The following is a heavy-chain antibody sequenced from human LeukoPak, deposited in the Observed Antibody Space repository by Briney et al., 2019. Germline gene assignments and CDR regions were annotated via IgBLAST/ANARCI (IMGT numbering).Heavy chain of an antibody. CDR2: INPSGGST. D-gene: IGHD6-13*01. Sequence: GASVQGSCKASGYTFTSYYMHWVRQAPGQGLEWMGIINPSGGSTSYAQKFQGRVTMTRDTPTSTVYMELSSLRSDDTAVYYCARTAAAGTYYMDVWGKGTTVTISS. CDR1: GYTFTSYY. J-gene: IGHJ6*03. CDR3: ARTAAAGTYYMDV. V-gene: IGHV1-46*01.